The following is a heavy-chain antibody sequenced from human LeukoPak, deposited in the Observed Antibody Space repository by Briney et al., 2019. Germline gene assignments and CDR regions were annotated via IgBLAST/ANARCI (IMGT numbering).Heavy chain of an antibody. V-gene: IGHV3-30-3*01. J-gene: IGHJ4*02. CDR1: GFTFA. Sequence: GGSLRLSCAASGFTFAMHWVRQAPGKGLEWVAVISYDGSNKYYADSVKGRFTISRDNSKNTLYLQMNSLRAEDTAVYYCAKDSHGYSSSWYIGGHKVGFDYWGQGTLVTVSS. CDR2: ISYDGSNK. CDR3: AKDSHGYSSSWYIGGHKVGFDY. D-gene: IGHD6-13*01.